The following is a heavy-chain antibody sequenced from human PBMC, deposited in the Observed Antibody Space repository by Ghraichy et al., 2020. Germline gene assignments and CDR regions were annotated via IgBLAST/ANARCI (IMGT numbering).Heavy chain of an antibody. CDR1: GFTVSSNY. V-gene: IGHV3-66*02. CDR2: IYRGGST. J-gene: IGHJ3*02. Sequence: GGSLRLSCVASGFTVSSNYMSWVRQAPGKRLEWVSVIYRGGSTYYADSVKGRFSISRDYSKNTLYLQMNSLRAEDTAVYYCAREMSLDGTEDGFDIWGQGTMVTVSS. CDR3: AREMSLDGTEDGFDI. D-gene: IGHD1-1*01.